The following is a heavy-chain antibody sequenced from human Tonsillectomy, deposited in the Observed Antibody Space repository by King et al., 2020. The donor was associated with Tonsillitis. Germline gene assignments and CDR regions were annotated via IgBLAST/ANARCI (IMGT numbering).Heavy chain of an antibody. Sequence: VQLVESGGGLVQPGGSLKLSCAASGFTFSGSAMHWVRQASGKGLEWVGRIRSKANSYATAYDASVKGRFTISRHDSKNMAYLQMNSLKTEDTAVYYCTRQIGDYDFWSGYYWGQGTLVTVSS. V-gene: IGHV3-73*02. CDR1: GFTFSGSA. J-gene: IGHJ4*02. CDR2: IRSKANSYAT. D-gene: IGHD3-3*01. CDR3: TRQIGDYDFWSGYY.